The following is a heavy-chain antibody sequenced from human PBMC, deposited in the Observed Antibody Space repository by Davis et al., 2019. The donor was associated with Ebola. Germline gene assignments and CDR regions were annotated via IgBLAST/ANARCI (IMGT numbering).Heavy chain of an antibody. J-gene: IGHJ4*02. CDR3: TIGGITGGFDY. D-gene: IGHD1-14*01. V-gene: IGHV1-18*04. Sequence: ASVKVSCKASGYTFTHYGITWVRQAPGQGLEWMGWINPHNGNTNYAQNVQDRVTMTEDTSTDTAYMELSRLRFEDTALYYCTIGGITGGFDYWGQGTLVTVSS. CDR1: GYTFTHYG. CDR2: INPHNGNT.